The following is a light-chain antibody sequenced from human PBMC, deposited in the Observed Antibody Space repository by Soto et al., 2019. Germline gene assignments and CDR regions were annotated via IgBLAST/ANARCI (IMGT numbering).Light chain of an antibody. J-gene: IGKJ1*01. V-gene: IGKV1-33*01. CDR1: QDISNY. Sequence: DFQMTQSPSSLSASVGDRVTITCQASQDISNYLNWYQQKPGKAPKLLIYDAANLETGVPSRFSGSGSVTDFTFTISSLQPEDIATYYCQQYDNLPTWTFGQGTKVEIK. CDR2: DAA. CDR3: QQYDNLPTWT.